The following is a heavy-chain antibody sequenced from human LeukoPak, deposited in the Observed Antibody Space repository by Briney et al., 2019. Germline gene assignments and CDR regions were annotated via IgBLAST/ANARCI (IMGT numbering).Heavy chain of an antibody. CDR2: ISSTGYTI. CDR3: ARREGSYGHFDY. Sequence: GGSLRLSCAASGFTFSSFEMNWVRQAPGKGLEWVSYISSTGYTIYYADSVKGRFTISRDNAKNSLYLQMRSLRAEDTAVYYCARREGSYGHFDYWGQGTLVTVSS. J-gene: IGHJ4*02. CDR1: GFTFSSFE. D-gene: IGHD4-17*01. V-gene: IGHV3-48*03.